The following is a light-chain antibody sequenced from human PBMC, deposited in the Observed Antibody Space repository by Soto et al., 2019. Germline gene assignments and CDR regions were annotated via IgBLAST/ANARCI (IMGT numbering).Light chain of an antibody. J-gene: IGKJ4*02. CDR3: QQYNVYST. CDR1: QSFXSW. CDR2: XAS. Sequence: DIQLTQCPSTLSASTGDRVTITCRASQSFXSWFGWYKLKPGKAPKVLIYXASNLESGVPSRFSGSGYETEFTLTISSLQPYDLATYYCQQYNVYSTFGGGTKVDIK. V-gene: IGKV1-5*03.